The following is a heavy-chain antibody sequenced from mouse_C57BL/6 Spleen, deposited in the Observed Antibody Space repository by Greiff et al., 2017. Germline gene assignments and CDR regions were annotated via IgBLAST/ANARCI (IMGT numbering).Heavy chain of an antibody. Sequence: EVQLQQSGPGMVKPSQSLSLTCTVTGYSITSGYDWHWIRHFPGNKLEWMGYISYSGSTNYNPSLKSRISITHDTSKNHFFLKLNSVTTEDTATYYCARERSTDWYFDVWGTGTTVTVSS. CDR3: ARERSTDWYFDV. CDR1: GYSITSGYD. V-gene: IGHV3-1*01. J-gene: IGHJ1*03. CDR2: ISYSGST.